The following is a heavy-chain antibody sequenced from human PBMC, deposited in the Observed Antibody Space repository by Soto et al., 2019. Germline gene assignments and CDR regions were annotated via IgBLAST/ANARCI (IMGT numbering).Heavy chain of an antibody. CDR1: GYTCPSYG. J-gene: IGHJ4*02. D-gene: IGHD3-10*01. Sequence: QVQLLQSGAEVKRPGDSVKVSCKASGYTCPSYGISWVRQAPVQGREWMGWSSAYNGNTNYAQTVQGRVTMTTDTTTTTDYMELRCLRSNATAVYYGAREYDYGSGPWYWGQGTRVTVSS. CDR2: SSAYNGNT. V-gene: IGHV1-18*01. CDR3: AREYDYGSGPWY.